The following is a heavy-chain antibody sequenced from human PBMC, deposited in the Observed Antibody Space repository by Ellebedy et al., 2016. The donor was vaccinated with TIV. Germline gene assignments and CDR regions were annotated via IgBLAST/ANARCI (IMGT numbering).Heavy chain of an antibody. CDR2: ISYDGSNK. CDR1: GFTFSSYA. J-gene: IGHJ6*02. CDR3: ARVRYSRGWQPLYYYYGMDV. D-gene: IGHD6-19*01. Sequence: GESLKISXAASGFTFSSYAMHWVRQAPGKGLEWVAVISYDGSNKYYADSVKGRFTISRDNSKNTLYLQMNSLRAEDTAVYYCARVRYSRGWQPLYYYYGMDVWGQGTTVTVSS. V-gene: IGHV3-30-3*01.